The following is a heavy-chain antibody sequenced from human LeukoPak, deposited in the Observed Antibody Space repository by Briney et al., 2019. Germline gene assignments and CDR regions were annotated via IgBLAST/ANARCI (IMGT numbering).Heavy chain of an antibody. Sequence: GGSLRLSCAASGFAFSSHWMSWVRQAPGKGLEWVANIKQDGSEKYYVDSVKGRFTISRDNAKNSLYLQMNSLRAEDTAVYYCARGELYRASDIWGQGTMVTVSS. CDR2: IKQDGSEK. D-gene: IGHD1-26*01. J-gene: IGHJ3*02. V-gene: IGHV3-7*01. CDR3: ARGELYRASDI. CDR1: GFAFSSHW.